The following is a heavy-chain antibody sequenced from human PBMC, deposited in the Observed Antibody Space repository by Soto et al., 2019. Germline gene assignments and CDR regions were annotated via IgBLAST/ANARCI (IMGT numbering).Heavy chain of an antibody. CDR1: GGSISSYY. CDR3: ARRPTVTNYYYYYYMDV. V-gene: IGHV4-59*08. CDR2: IYYSGST. D-gene: IGHD4-17*01. Sequence: SETLSLTCTVSGGSISSYYWSWIRQPPGKGLEWIGYIYYSGSTNYNPSVKSRVTISVDTSKNQFSLKLSSVTAADTAVYYCARRPTVTNYYYYYYMDVWGKGTTVTVSS. J-gene: IGHJ6*03.